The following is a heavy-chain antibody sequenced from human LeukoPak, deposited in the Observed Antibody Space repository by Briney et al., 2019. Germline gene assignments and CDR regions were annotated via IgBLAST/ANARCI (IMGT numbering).Heavy chain of an antibody. D-gene: IGHD3-10*01. CDR1: GGSISSSSYY. CDR2: IYTSGST. V-gene: IGHV4-61*02. Sequence: SETLSLTCAVSGGSISSSSYYWSWIRQPAGKGLEWIGRIYTSGSTNYNPSLKSRVTISVDTSKNQFSLRLSSVPAADTAVYYCARGKGRADRFDYWGQGPLVTVSS. J-gene: IGHJ4*02. CDR3: ARGKGRADRFDY.